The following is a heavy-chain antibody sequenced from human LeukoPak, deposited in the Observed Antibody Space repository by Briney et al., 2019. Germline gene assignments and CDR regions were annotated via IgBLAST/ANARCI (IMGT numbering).Heavy chain of an antibody. J-gene: IGHJ4*02. CDR2: ISYDGSNK. V-gene: IGHV3-30-3*01. CDR3: ARGLGGSYPH. D-gene: IGHD1-26*01. Sequence: GGSLRLSCAASGFTFSSYAMHWVRQAPGKGLEWVAVISYDGSNKYYADSVKGRFTISRDNSKNTLYLQMNSLRAEDTAVYYCARGLGGSYPHWGQGTLVTVSS. CDR1: GFTFSSYA.